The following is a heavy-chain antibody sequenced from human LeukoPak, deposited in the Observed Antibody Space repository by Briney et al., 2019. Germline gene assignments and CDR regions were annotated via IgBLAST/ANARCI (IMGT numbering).Heavy chain of an antibody. J-gene: IGHJ2*01. CDR2: IYTSGST. V-gene: IGHV4-4*09. D-gene: IGHD3-3*01. CDR3: ARRGYDFWSGYHPEYWYFDL. CDR1: GGSISSYY. Sequence: SETLSLTCTVSGGSISSYYWSWIRQPPGKGLEWIGYIYTSGSTNYNPSLKSRVTISVATSKTHFSLKLSSVTAADTAVYYCARRGYDFWSGYHPEYWYFDLWGRGTLVTVSS.